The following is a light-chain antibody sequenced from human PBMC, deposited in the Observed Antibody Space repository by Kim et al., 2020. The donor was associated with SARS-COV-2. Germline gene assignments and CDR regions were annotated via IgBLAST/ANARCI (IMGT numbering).Light chain of an antibody. CDR2: KAS. CDR3: HQYNSYPYI. Sequence: SASVGDRVTITCRASQSISARLAWYQQKPGKAPKLLINKASTLESGVPPRFSGSGSGTEFTLTISSLQPDDFATYYCHQYNSYPYIFGQGTKLEI. CDR1: QSISAR. J-gene: IGKJ2*01. V-gene: IGKV1-5*03.